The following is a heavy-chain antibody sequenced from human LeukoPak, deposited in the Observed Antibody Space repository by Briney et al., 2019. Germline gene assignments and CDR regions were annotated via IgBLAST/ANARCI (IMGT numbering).Heavy chain of an antibody. Sequence: SETLSLTCTVSGGSIGSGGYYWNWIRQHPGKGLEWIVYIWYSGNTDYNPSLKSRVTISVDTSKKQFSLKLSSVTAADTAVYYCAGGTGTTGSDAFDIWGQGTTVTVSS. CDR2: IWYSGNT. CDR3: AGGTGTTGSDAFDI. D-gene: IGHD1-1*01. J-gene: IGHJ3*02. CDR1: GGSIGSGGYY. V-gene: IGHV4-31*03.